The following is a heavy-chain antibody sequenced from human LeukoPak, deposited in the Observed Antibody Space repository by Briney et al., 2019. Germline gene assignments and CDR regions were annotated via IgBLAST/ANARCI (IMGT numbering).Heavy chain of an antibody. J-gene: IGHJ4*02. CDR2: IIPIFGTA. D-gene: IGHD3-22*01. CDR3: AREYYYDSSGYFDY. CDR1: GGTFSSYA. V-gene: IGHV1-69*13. Sequence: ASVKVSCKASGGTFSSYAISWVRQAPGQGLEWMGGIIPIFGTANYAQKFQGRVTITADESTSTAYMELSSLRSEDTAVYYCAREYYYDSSGYFDYWGQGTLVTVS.